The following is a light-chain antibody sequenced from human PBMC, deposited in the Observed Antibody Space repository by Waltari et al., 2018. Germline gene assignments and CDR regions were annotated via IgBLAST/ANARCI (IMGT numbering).Light chain of an antibody. CDR1: DIFSKS. Sequence: SYVLTHTPSWSVAPGRTGSITSGGNDIFSKSVHWYQQRPGHAPVLVVYDDSGRPSGLPGRFSASNSANTATLTSRRVEAGDEADYYCQVWDRNSAVVFGGGTKLTVL. J-gene: IGLJ2*01. CDR2: DDS. V-gene: IGLV3-21*03. CDR3: QVWDRNSAVV.